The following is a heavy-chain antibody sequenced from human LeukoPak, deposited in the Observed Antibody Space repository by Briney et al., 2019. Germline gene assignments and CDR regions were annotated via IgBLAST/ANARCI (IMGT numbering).Heavy chain of an antibody. D-gene: IGHD4-17*01. J-gene: IGHJ4*02. CDR3: ARNDYGDYDLDY. CDR2: ISSSSSYI. Sequence: GGSLRLSCAASGFTFSNYSMNGVRQAPGKGLEWVSSISSSSSYIYYADSVKGRFTISRDNAKNSLYLQMNSLRAEDTAVYYCARNDYGDYDLDYWGQGTLVTVSS. V-gene: IGHV3-21*01. CDR1: GFTFSNYS.